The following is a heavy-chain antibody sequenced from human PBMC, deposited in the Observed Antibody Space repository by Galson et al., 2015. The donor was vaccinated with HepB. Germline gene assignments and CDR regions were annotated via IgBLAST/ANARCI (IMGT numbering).Heavy chain of an antibody. Sequence: ETLSLTCSVSNGSISSYYWNWIRQVPGKGLEWIGYIYYTGSYKYNPSLKNRLTISVDTSKNQFSLRLRSVTAADTAMYYCARIRSYNWNEDAFDYWGRGTLVTVSS. V-gene: IGHV4-59*01. CDR2: IYYTGSY. CDR3: ARIRSYNWNEDAFDY. D-gene: IGHD1-20*01. CDR1: NGSISSYY. J-gene: IGHJ4*02.